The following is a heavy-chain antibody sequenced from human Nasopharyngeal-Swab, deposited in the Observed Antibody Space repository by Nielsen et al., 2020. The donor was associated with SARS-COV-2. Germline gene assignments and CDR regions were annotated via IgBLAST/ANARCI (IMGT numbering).Heavy chain of an antibody. D-gene: IGHD1-7*01. CDR1: GFTFSDYA. CDR2: VTGRFNT. CDR3: AKGKGSGTVDWFDP. Sequence: GGSLRLSCAASGFTFSDYAVCWVRQAPGKGLEWVSSVTGRFNTYYADSVKGRFTISRDNSKNTLYLQMNSLRAEDTAVYYCAKGKGSGTVDWFDPWGQGTLVTVSS. J-gene: IGHJ5*02. V-gene: IGHV3-23*01.